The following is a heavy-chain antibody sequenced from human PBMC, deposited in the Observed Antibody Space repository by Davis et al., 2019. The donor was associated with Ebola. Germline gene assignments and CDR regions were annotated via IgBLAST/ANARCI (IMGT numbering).Heavy chain of an antibody. D-gene: IGHD6-19*01. CDR1: GYTFTSSA. Sequence: ASVKVSCKASGYTFTSSAMHWVRQAPGQRLQWMGWINAGNGNTKYSQKFQGSVTITADESTSTAYMELSSLRSEDTAVYYCARVSGWGPYNWFDPWGQGTLVTVSS. V-gene: IGHV1-3*01. J-gene: IGHJ5*02. CDR3: ARVSGWGPYNWFDP. CDR2: INAGNGNT.